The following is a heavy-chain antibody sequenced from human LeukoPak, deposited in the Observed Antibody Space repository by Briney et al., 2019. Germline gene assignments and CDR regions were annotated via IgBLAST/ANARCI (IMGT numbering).Heavy chain of an antibody. V-gene: IGHV3-30*18. D-gene: IGHD5-12*01. CDR2: ISYDGSNK. CDR3: TKDREPDSGFDFDY. Sequence: GGSLRLSCVASGFTFSSYGMHWVRQAPGKGLEWVAVISYDGSNKYYADSVKGRFTISRDNSKNTLYLQMDSLRAEDTAIHYCTKDREPDSGFDFDYWGQGTVVTVSS. J-gene: IGHJ4*01. CDR1: GFTFSSYG.